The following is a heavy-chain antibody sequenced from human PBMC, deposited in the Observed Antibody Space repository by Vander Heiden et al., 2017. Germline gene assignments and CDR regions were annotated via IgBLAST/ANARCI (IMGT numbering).Heavy chain of an antibody. V-gene: IGHV3-23*01. J-gene: IGHJ4*02. CDR3: VKGRYRGSYPFPDDY. CDR1: GFHFPHYP. D-gene: IGHD3-16*01. CDR2: STSRGGTT. Sequence: GGLVQPEGSLRLYCAASGFHFPHYPMRWVRQAPGKGLEWVSSSTSRGGTTYYADSVKGRVTISRDNSKNTLYLQINSLRAEDTVLYYCVKGRYRGSYPFPDDYWGQGTLVTVSS.